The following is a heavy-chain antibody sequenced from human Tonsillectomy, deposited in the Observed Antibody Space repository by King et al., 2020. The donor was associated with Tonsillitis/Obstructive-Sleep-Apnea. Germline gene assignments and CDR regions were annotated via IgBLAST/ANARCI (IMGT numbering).Heavy chain of an antibody. J-gene: IGHJ6*02. CDR3: VRDGGGYYYYGMDV. D-gene: IGHD3-16*01. CDR1: RFTFSSYV. V-gene: IGHV3-23*04. CDR2: ISGSDGNT. Sequence: VQLVESGGGLVQPGGSLRLSCAASRFTFSSYVMSWVRQAPGKGLEWVSAISGSDGNTYYADSVKGRFTISRDNSKNSLYLQMNSLRAEDTAVYYCVRDGGGYYYYGMDVWGQGTTVTVSS.